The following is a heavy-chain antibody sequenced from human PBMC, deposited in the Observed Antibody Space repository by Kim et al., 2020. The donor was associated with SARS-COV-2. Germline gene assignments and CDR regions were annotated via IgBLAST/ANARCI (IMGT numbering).Heavy chain of an antibody. CDR3: ARRSLYYDILTGYREPHYYYGMDV. D-gene: IGHD3-9*01. J-gene: IGHJ6*02. Sequence: SETLSLTCTVSGGSISSYYWSWIRQPPGKGLEWIGYIYYSGSTNYNPSLKSRVTISVDTSKNQFSLKLSSVTAADTAVYYCARRSLYYDILTGYREPHYYYGMDVWGQGTTVTVSS. CDR1: GGSISSYY. V-gene: IGHV4-59*08. CDR2: IYYSGST.